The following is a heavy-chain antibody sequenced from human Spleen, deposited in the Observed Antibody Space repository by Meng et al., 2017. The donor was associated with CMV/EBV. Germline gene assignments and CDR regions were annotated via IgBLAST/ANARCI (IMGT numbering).Heavy chain of an antibody. V-gene: IGHV4-30-4*01. D-gene: IGHD3-22*01. CDR1: GGSISSGDYY. CDR3: ARGYYDSSGYGYWYLDL. J-gene: IGHJ2*01. Sequence: RQAVGPGPAQPSQSRSLTCTVAGGSISSGDYYWGWIRQPPGKGLEWIGYIYYSGSTYYNPSLKSRVTISVDTSKNQFSLKLSSVTAADTAVYYCARGYYDSSGYGYWYLDLWGRGTLVTVSS. CDR2: IYYSGST.